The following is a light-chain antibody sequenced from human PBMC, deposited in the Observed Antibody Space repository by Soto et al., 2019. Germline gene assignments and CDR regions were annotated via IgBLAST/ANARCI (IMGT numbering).Light chain of an antibody. CDR2: DAF. CDR1: HAISNH. V-gene: IGKV1-33*01. J-gene: IGKJ3*01. Sequence: DIQMTQSPASLSASVGDRVTITCQASHAISNHLNWYQQKPGNAPKLLIYDAFNLETGVPSRFSGSGSGTDFTFTISSLQPEDIATYYCQYYDNLIFTFGPGTKVDIK. CDR3: QYYDNLIFT.